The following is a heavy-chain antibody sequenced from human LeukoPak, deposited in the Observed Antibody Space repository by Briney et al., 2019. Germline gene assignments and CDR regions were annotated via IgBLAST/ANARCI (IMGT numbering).Heavy chain of an antibody. CDR2: IYYTGST. D-gene: IGHD2-8*01. Sequence: PSETLPLTCTVSGGSISSYYWSWIRQSPGKGLEWIGYIYYTGSTNYNPPLKSRVTISVDTSKNQFSLRLSSVTAADTAVYFCAKWASDNRAFDLWGQGTLVTVSS. J-gene: IGHJ4*02. V-gene: IGHV4-59*08. CDR3: AKWASDNRAFDL. CDR1: GGSISSYY.